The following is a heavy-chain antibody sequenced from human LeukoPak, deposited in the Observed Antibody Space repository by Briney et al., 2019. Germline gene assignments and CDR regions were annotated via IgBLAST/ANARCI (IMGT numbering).Heavy chain of an antibody. J-gene: IGHJ5*02. V-gene: IGHV3-23*01. CDR1: GFTFSSYA. D-gene: IGHD2-2*01. Sequence: GGSLRLSCAASGFTFSSYAMSWVRQAPGKGLEWVSAISGSGVTTYYADSVKGRFTISRDNSKSTLYLQMNSLRTEDTAVYYCAKDRHAPGRYCSSTICFPFDPWGQGTLVIVSS. CDR3: AKDRHAPGRYCSSTICFPFDP. CDR2: ISGSGVTT.